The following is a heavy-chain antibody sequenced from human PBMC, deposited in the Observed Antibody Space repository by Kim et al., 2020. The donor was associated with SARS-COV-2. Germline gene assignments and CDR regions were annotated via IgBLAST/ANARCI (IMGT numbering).Heavy chain of an antibody. J-gene: IGHJ4*02. Sequence: GGSLRLSCAGSGFTFRSYALRWVRQPPGKGLEWLAIIGGGGATTYYADSLKGRFTISRDNSKNTVYLQMNSLRAEDTAVYYCAIRRETHYLDYWGQGALVTVSS. D-gene: IGHD1-26*01. V-gene: IGHV3-23*01. CDR1: GFTFRSYA. CDR2: IGGGGATT. CDR3: AIRRETHYLDY.